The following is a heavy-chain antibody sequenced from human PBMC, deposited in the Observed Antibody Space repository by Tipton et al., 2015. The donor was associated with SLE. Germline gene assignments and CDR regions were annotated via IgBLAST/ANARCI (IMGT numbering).Heavy chain of an antibody. V-gene: IGHV3-30-3*01. J-gene: IGHJ4*02. Sequence: SLRLSCAASGFTFSSYAMHWVRQAPGKGLEWVAVISYDGSNKYYADSVKGRFTISRDNSKNTLYLQMNSLRAEDTAVYYCARGSLTGVIITFLDYWGQGTLVTVSS. CDR3: ARGSLTGVIITFLDY. D-gene: IGHD3-10*01. CDR2: ISYDGSNK. CDR1: GFTFSSYA.